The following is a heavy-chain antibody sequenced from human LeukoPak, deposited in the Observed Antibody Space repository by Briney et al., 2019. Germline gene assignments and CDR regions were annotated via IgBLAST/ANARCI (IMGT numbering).Heavy chain of an antibody. CDR2: IRYDGSNK. D-gene: IGHD1-26*01. J-gene: IGHJ3*02. CDR1: GFTFSGYG. Sequence: PGGSLRLSCAASGFTFSGYGMHWVRQAPGKWLEWVAFIRYDGSNKYYADSVKGRFTISRDNSKNTLYLQMNSLRAEDTAVYYCAKDVVGAKRGIDAFDIWGQGTMVTVSS. CDR3: AKDVVGAKRGIDAFDI. V-gene: IGHV3-30*02.